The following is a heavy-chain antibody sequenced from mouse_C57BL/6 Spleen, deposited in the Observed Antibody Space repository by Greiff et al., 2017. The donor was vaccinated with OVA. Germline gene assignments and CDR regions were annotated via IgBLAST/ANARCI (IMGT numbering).Heavy chain of an antibody. V-gene: IGHV1-82*01. CDR1: GYAFSSSW. D-gene: IGHD2-5*01. Sequence: VKLMESGPELVKPGASVKISCKASGYAFSSSWMNWVKQRPGTGLEWIGRLYPGDGDTHYNGKFKGKATMTADKSSNTAYMQLSSLTSEDSAVYFCARGGYSNWYFDVWGTGTTVTVSS. CDR2: LYPGDGDT. J-gene: IGHJ1*03. CDR3: ARGGYSNWYFDV.